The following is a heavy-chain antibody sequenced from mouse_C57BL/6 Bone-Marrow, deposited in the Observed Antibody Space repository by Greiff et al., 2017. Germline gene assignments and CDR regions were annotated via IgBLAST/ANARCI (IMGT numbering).Heavy chain of an antibody. D-gene: IGHD1-1*01. V-gene: IGHV1-78*01. CDR1: GYTFTDHT. CDR2: IYPRDGST. J-gene: IGHJ2*01. Sequence: VKLQESDAELVKPGASVKISCKVSGYTFTDHTIHWMKQRPEQGLEWIGYIYPRDGSTKYNEKFKGKATLTADKSSSTAYMQLNSLTSEDSAVYFCARHYGSSPNYFDYWGQGTTLTVSS. CDR3: ARHYGSSPNYFDY.